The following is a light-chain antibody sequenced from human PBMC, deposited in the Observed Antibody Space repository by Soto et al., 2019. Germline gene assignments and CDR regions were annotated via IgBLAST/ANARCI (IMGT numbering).Light chain of an antibody. CDR3: QQFGSSPPIT. J-gene: IGKJ5*01. CDR1: QSVSSSY. Sequence: EIVLTQSPGTLSLSPGERATLSCRASQSVSSSYLAWYQQKPGQAPRLLIYGASSRATVIPDRFSGSGSGTDLTLTIISLEPEYLAVYYWQQFGSSPPITFGQGTRLEIK. CDR2: GAS. V-gene: IGKV3-20*01.